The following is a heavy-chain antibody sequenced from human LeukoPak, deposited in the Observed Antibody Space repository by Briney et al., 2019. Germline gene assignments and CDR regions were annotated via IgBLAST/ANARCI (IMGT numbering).Heavy chain of an antibody. Sequence: SETLSLTCTVSGGSISSYYWSWIRQPPGKGLEWIGNIYYSGSTNYNPSLKSRVTISVDTSKNQFSLKLSSVTAADTAMYYCAREDSGISDNAFDIWGQGTMVTISS. D-gene: IGHD1-26*01. V-gene: IGHV4-59*12. CDR2: IYYSGST. J-gene: IGHJ3*02. CDR1: GGSISSYY. CDR3: AREDSGISDNAFDI.